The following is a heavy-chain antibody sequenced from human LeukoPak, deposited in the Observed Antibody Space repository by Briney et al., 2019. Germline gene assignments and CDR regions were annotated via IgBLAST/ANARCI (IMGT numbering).Heavy chain of an antibody. CDR2: INHSGST. D-gene: IGHD3-3*01. Sequence: SETLSLTCTVSGGSISSGGYYWSSIRQPPGKGLEWIGEINHSGSTNYNPSLKSRVTISVDTSKNQFSLKLSSVTAADTAVYYCARGGRDYDFWSGPRAFDIWGQGTMVTVSS. CDR3: ARGGRDYDFWSGPRAFDI. J-gene: IGHJ3*02. CDR1: GGSISSGGYY. V-gene: IGHV4-39*07.